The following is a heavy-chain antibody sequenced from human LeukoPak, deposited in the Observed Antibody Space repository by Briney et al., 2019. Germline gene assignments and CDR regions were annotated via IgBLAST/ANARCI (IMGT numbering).Heavy chain of an antibody. CDR3: ARDRDTAMAHYFDY. J-gene: IGHJ4*02. CDR1: GGSISSYY. D-gene: IGHD5-18*01. V-gene: IGHV4-4*07. CDR2: IYTSGST. Sequence: SETLSLTCTVSGGSISSYYWSWIRQPAGKGLSGIGRIYTSGSTNYNPSLKSRVTMSVDTSKNQFSLKLSSVTAADTAVCYCARDRDTAMAHYFDYWGQGTLVTVSS.